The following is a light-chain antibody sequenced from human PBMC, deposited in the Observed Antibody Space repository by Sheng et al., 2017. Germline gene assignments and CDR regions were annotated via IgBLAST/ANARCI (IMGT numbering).Light chain of an antibody. CDR1: QSVLYSSNNKNY. V-gene: IGKV4-1*01. J-gene: IGKJ1*01. CDR3: HQYYTTPPT. CDR2: WAS. Sequence: DIVMTQSPDSLAVSRGERATINCKSSQSVLYSSNNKNYLAWYQQKPGQPPKLLIYWASTRQAGVPDRVSGSGSGTDFTLTISSLQAEDVAVYYCHQYYTTPPTFGHGTKVAIK.